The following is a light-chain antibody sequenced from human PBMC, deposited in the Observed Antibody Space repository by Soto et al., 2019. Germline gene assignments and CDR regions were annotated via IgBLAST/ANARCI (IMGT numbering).Light chain of an antibody. CDR2: DGS. CDR3: QHRSNWRYT. Sequence: EIVLTQSPATLSLSPGERATLSCRAGQRVSRYLAWYQQKPGQAPRLLIYDGSNRATAIPARFSGSGSRTDFTLTISSLEPEDVAVYYCQHRSNWRYTFGQWTKLENK. CDR1: QRVSRY. V-gene: IGKV3-11*01. J-gene: IGKJ2*01.